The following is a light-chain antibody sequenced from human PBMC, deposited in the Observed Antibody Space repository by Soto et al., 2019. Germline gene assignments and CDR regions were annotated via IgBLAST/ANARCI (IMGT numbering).Light chain of an antibody. CDR2: DVS. V-gene: IGLV2-14*01. Sequence: QSALTQPASVSGSPGQSITISCTGTSSDVGGYNYVSWYQQHPGKAPKLMIYDVSNRPSGVSNHFSGSKSGNTASLTISGLKAEDEADYYCSSYTSSSTRVFGTGTKVTVL. CDR1: SSDVGGYNY. CDR3: SSYTSSSTRV. J-gene: IGLJ1*01.